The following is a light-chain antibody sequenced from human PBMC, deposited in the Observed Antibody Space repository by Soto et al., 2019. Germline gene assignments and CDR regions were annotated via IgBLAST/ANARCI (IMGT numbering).Light chain of an antibody. V-gene: IGKV3-11*01. CDR3: QQRSNWPIT. CDR2: DAS. J-gene: IGKJ5*01. Sequence: EIVMTQSRTTLSVSPGRRPTLSCRASQSVNIHLAWYQQKPGQAPRLIIYDASSRPTDIPARFSGSGSGTDFTLTISSLETEDFALYYCQQRSNWPITFGQGTRLEIK. CDR1: QSVNIH.